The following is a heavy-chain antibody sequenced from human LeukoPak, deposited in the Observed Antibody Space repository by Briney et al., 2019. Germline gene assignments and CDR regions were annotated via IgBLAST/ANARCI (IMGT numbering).Heavy chain of an antibody. CDR3: ARGSGVVVVVPAANWFDP. CDR2: INPSGGST. Sequence: ASVKVSCKASGYTFTSYYMHSVRQSPGQRLEWMGVINPSGGSTSYAQKFQGRVTMTRDMPTSTVYMELSSLRSEDTAVYYCARGSGVVVVVPAANWFDPWGQGTLVTVSS. J-gene: IGHJ5*02. V-gene: IGHV1-46*01. CDR1: GYTFTSYY. D-gene: IGHD2-2*01.